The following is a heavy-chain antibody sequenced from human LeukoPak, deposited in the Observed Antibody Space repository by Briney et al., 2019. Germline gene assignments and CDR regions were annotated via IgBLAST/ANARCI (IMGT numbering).Heavy chain of an antibody. Sequence: GGSLRLSCAASGSTFDDYAMHWVRRAPGKGLEWVSGISWNSGSIGYADSVKGRFTISRDNAKNSLYLQMNSLRAEDTALYYCAKDTGAAGNFDYWGQGTLVTVSS. CDR1: GSTFDDYA. V-gene: IGHV3-9*01. CDR3: AKDTGAAGNFDY. D-gene: IGHD6-13*01. CDR2: ISWNSGSI. J-gene: IGHJ4*02.